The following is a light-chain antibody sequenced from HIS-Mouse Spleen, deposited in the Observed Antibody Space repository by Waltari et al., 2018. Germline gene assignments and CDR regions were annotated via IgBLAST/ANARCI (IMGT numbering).Light chain of an antibody. J-gene: IGLJ2*01. CDR3: YSTDSSGNHRV. CDR2: EDR. CDR1: ALPKKS. V-gene: IGLV3-10*01. Sequence: SYELTQPPSVSVSPGQTARITCSGAALPKKSAYWYQQKSGQAPVLVIFEDRKRPSGIPERFSGSSSGTMATLTISGAQVEDEADYYCYSTDSSGNHRVFGGGTKLTVL.